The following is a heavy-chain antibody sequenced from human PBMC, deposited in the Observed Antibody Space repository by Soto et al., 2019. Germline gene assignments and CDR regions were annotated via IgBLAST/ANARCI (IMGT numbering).Heavy chain of an antibody. D-gene: IGHD5-12*01. J-gene: IGHJ4*02. Sequence: EVQLLESGGGLVQPGGSLTLSCAASGFTFSSYAMNWVRQAPGKGLEWVSTIIGSGVTAYYADSVKGGFTISRDNSKNTLYLHMNSLRAEDTAVYFCAKNSAATIRVGFDYWGQGTLVTVSS. CDR3: AKNSAATIRVGFDY. CDR1: GFTFSSYA. V-gene: IGHV3-23*01. CDR2: IIGSGVTA.